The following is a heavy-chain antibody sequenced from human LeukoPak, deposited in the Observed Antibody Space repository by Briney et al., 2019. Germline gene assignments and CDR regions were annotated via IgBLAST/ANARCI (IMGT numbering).Heavy chain of an antibody. J-gene: IGHJ4*02. CDR2: INHSGST. CDR3: ARDVAGYSSSAGV. D-gene: IGHD6-6*01. CDR1: GGSFSGYY. Sequence: SETLSLTCAVYGGSFSGYYWSWIRQPPGKGLEWIGEINHSGSTNYNPSLKSRVTISVDTSKNQFSLKLSSVTAADTAVYYCARDVAGYSSSAGVWGQGTLVTVSS. V-gene: IGHV4-34*01.